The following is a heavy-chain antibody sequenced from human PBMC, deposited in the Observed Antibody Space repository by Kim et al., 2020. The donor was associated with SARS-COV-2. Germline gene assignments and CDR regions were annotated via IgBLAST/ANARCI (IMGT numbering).Heavy chain of an antibody. D-gene: IGHD3-9*01. CDR3: ASGGYFDWLLQTDYYYYYGMDV. CDR1: GGSISSSSYY. Sequence: SETLSLTCTVSGGSISSSSYYWGWIRQPPWKGLEWIGSIYYSGSTYYNPSLKSRVTISVDTSKNQFSLKLSSVTAADTAVYYCASGGYFDWLLQTDYYYYYGMDVWGQGTTVTVSS. J-gene: IGHJ6*02. CDR2: IYYSGST. V-gene: IGHV4-39*01.